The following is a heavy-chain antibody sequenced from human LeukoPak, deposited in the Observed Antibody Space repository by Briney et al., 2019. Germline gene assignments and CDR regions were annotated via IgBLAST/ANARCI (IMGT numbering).Heavy chain of an antibody. V-gene: IGHV2-5*02. D-gene: IGHD3-16*01. CDR2: IYWDDEK. J-gene: IGHJ4*02. CDR1: GFSLTTDGVG. CDR3: GHRRPWGPINY. Sequence: ESGPTLVKPTQTLTLTCTFSGFSLTTDGVGVGWIRQPPGKHLEWLALIYWDDEKRYNSSLKSRLTITKDTSKNQVVLTMTNLDPVDTATYYCGHRRPWGPINYWGQGTLVTVSS.